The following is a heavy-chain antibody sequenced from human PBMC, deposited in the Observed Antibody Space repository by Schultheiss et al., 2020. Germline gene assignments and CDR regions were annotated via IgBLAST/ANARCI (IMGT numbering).Heavy chain of an antibody. CDR3: ARNNPDGSGWYVVYYYYGMDV. J-gene: IGHJ6*02. CDR2: ISYDASNE. D-gene: IGHD6-19*01. Sequence: GGSLRLSCATSGFTFSNYAMHWVRQAPGKGLELVAIISYDASNEYYADSVKGRFTISRDNSKNTLYLQMNSLRAEDTAVYYCARNNPDGSGWYVVYYYYGMDVWGQGTTVTVSS. V-gene: IGHV3-30-3*01. CDR1: GFTFSNYA.